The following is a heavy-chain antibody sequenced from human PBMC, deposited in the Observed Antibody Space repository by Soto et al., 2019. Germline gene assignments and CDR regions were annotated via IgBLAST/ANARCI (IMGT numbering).Heavy chain of an antibody. CDR1: GYTFTSYA. J-gene: IGHJ4*02. D-gene: IGHD2-15*01. CDR2: INAGNGNT. V-gene: IGHV1-3*01. CDR3: ARGPGGPDGPGDY. Sequence: QVQLVQSGAEVKKPGASVKVSFKASGYTFTSYAMHWVRQAPGQRLEWMGWINAGNGNTKYSQKFQGRVTITRDTSASTAYMELSRLRSEDTAVYYCARGPGGPDGPGDYWGQGTLVTVSS.